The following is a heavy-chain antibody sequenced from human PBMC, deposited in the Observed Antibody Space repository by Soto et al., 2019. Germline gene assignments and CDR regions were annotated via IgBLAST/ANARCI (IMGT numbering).Heavy chain of an antibody. CDR2: INHSGST. CDR3: ARLEGCSSTSCYSGDYMDV. CDR1: GGNFGDYY. J-gene: IGHJ6*03. V-gene: IGHV4-34*01. D-gene: IGHD2-2*01. Sequence: LSYGVEGGNFGDYYGSWIRQPPGKGLEWIGEINHSGSTNYNPSLKSRVTISVDTSKNQFSLKLSSVTAADTAVYYCARLEGCSSTSCYSGDYMDVWGKGPTVTVSS.